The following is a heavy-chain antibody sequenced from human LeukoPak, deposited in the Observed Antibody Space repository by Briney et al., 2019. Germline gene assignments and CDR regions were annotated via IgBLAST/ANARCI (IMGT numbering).Heavy chain of an antibody. D-gene: IGHD4-11*01. J-gene: IGHJ5*02. CDR2: INHSGST. V-gene: IGHV4-34*01. CDR1: GGSFSGYY. CDR3: AREFGTTVTHRWFDP. Sequence: SETLSLTCAVYGGSFSGYYWSWIRQPPGKGLEWIGEINHSGSTNYNPSLKSRVTISVDTSKNQFSLKLSSVTAADTAVYYCAREFGTTVTHRWFDPWGQGTLVTVSS.